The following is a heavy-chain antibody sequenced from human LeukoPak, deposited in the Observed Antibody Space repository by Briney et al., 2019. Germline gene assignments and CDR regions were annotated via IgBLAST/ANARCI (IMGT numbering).Heavy chain of an antibody. CDR1: GFTFKSAW. D-gene: IGHD2/OR15-2a*01. J-gene: IGHJ4*02. CDR3: TTGYSTAWHDHC. V-gene: IGHV3-15*01. CDR2: IKNDGGTT. Sequence: GGSLRLSCAASGFTFKSAWMNWVRQAPGKGLEWVGLIKNDGGTTDHAAPVKGRFTISRDDSKNTLFLQTNSLKTEDTAVYYCTTGYSTAWHDHCWGQGTLVTVSS.